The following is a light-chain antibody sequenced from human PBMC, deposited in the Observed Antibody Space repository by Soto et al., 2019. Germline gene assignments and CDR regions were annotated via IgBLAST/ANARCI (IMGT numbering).Light chain of an antibody. CDR1: QSVRSSY. V-gene: IGKV3-20*01. J-gene: IGKJ1*01. CDR2: DAS. Sequence: EIGLTQSPGTLSLSPGESATLSCRASQSVRSSYLAWYQQKPGQPPRLLIYDASSKDNGIPDRFRGRGSGTDFPLSLSRLEPEDFAVYYCQHYSSSPLTCGQGPKVEVK. CDR3: QHYSSSPLT.